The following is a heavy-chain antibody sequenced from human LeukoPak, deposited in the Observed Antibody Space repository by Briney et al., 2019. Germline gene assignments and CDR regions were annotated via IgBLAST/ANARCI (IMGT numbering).Heavy chain of an antibody. CDR3: ASHYSRSGIDAFDI. Sequence: SETLSLTCTASGGSTNNESYYWSWIRQPAGKGLEWIGRIHPTGNTMCNPSLESRVTISIDTSKNQFSLKLSSVTAADTAVYYCASHYSRSGIDAFDIWGQGTVVTVSS. J-gene: IGHJ3*02. CDR1: GGSTNNESYY. D-gene: IGHD6-6*01. CDR2: IHPTGNT. V-gene: IGHV4-61*02.